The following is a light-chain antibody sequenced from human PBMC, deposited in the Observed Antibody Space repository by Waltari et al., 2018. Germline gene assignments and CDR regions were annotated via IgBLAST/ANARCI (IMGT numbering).Light chain of an antibody. Sequence: QSALTQPASVSGSPGQSITISCTGTSSDVGSYKLVSWYQQPPGKAPRLMIYADSNRPSGSSNRFSGSKSGNTASLTISGRQAEDEAAYYCCSYAGSSTVKFGEGTYLTVL. CDR2: ADS. V-gene: IGLV2-23*01. J-gene: IGLJ2*01. CDR3: CSYAGSSTVK. CDR1: SSDVGSYKL.